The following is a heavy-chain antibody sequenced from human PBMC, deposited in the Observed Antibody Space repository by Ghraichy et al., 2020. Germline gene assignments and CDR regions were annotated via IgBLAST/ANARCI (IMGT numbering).Heavy chain of an antibody. V-gene: IGHV3-21*01. CDR2: ISSSSSYI. CDR3: AQDGGAMVNNAFDI. Sequence: LSLTCAASGFTFSSYSMNWVRQAPGKGLEWVSSISSSSSYIYYADSVKGRFTISRDNAKNSLYLQMNSLRAEDTAVYYCAQDGGAMVNNAFDIWGQGTMVTVSS. CDR1: GFTFSSYS. J-gene: IGHJ3*02. D-gene: IGHD5-18*01.